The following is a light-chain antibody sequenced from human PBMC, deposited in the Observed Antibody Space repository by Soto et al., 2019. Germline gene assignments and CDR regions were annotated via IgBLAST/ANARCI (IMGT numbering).Light chain of an antibody. CDR3: QQTYSLRT. V-gene: IGKV1-39*01. J-gene: IGKJ1*01. Sequence: DSQMTQSPPSLSAYVGLRFTITCRTSESISTYLNWYQQRPGKAPELLIYAASTLQGGVPSRFSGSGSGTDFTLTITSLKPEDFATYYCQQTYSLRTFGQGTKVDIK. CDR1: ESISTY. CDR2: AAS.